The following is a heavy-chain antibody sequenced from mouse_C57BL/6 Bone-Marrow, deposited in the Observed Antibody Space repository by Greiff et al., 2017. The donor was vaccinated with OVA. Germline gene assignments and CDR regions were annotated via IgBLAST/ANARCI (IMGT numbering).Heavy chain of an antibody. V-gene: IGHV1-52*01. CDR1: GYTFTSYW. J-gene: IGHJ4*01. Sequence: QVQLQQPGAELVRPGSSVKLSCKASGYTFTSYWMHWVKQRPIQGLEWIGNIDPSDSGTHYNQKFKDKATLTVDKSSSTAYMQLSSLTSEDSAVYDCARCGTTVVAFYYYDMDDWGKGTTVTVSS. D-gene: IGHD1-1*01. CDR2: IDPSDSGT. CDR3: ARCGTTVVAFYYYDMDD.